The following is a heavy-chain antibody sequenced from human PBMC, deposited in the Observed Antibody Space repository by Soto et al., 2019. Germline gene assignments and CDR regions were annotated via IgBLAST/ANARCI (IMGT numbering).Heavy chain of an antibody. CDR3: ARDLLYYDFWSGKTYYYYCGMDV. V-gene: IGHV3-33*01. Sequence: GGSLRLSCAASGFTFSSYGMHWVRQAPGKGLEWVAVIWYDGSNKYYADSVKGRFTISRDNSKNTLYLQMNSLRAEDTAVYYCARDLLYYDFWSGKTYYYYCGMDVWGQGTRVTVSS. D-gene: IGHD3-3*01. CDR1: GFTFSSYG. CDR2: IWYDGSNK. J-gene: IGHJ6*02.